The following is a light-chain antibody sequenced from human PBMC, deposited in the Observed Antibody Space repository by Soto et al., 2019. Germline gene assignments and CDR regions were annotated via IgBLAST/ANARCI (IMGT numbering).Light chain of an antibody. V-gene: IGLV2-14*01. CDR3: TSYASGSSHVV. CDR1: SSDIGGYDY. CDR2: DVN. Sequence: QCVLTQPASVSGSPGQSITLSCTGTSSDIGGYDYVSCYQRHPGKGPKLIIYDVNNRPLGVSNRFSGSKSGNTASLTISGLQAEDEADYYCTSYASGSSHVVFGGGTKLTVL. J-gene: IGLJ2*01.